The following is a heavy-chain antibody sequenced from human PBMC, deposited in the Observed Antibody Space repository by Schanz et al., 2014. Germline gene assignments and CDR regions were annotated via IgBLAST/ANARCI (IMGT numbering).Heavy chain of an antibody. D-gene: IGHD6-13*01. Sequence: QVQVEQSGPEVKKPGASVTVSCQASGYTFSFTSYNVHWVRQAPGQGLEWMGMINPSGGSTTYAQKFQGRVTMTRDTSTSTVYMELSSLRSEDAAVYYCARDGVDAAAGGNYWGQGTLVTVSS. CDR1: GYTFSFTSYN. CDR2: INPSGGST. CDR3: ARDGVDAAAGGNY. J-gene: IGHJ4*02. V-gene: IGHV1-46*03.